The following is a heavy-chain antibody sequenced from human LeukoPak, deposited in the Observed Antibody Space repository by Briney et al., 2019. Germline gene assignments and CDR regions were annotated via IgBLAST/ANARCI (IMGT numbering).Heavy chain of an antibody. V-gene: IGHV3-21*01. Sequence: GSLRLSCAASGFTFDRYTMNWVRQAPGKGLEWVSSITSSGSYIYYAESVKGRFTISRDNAKNSLYLQMNSLRAEDTAVYYCARGFRYAPHMDVWGKGTTVTISS. CDR2: ITSSGSYI. J-gene: IGHJ6*03. CDR1: GFTFDRYT. D-gene: IGHD5-12*01. CDR3: ARGFRYAPHMDV.